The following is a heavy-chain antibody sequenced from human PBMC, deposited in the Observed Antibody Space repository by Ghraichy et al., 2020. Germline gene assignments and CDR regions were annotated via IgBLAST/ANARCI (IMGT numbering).Heavy chain of an antibody. V-gene: IGHV3-73*01. CDR1: GFTFSGSA. CDR3: TRRGTMVQGVIDWYFDL. CDR2: IRSKADSYAT. Sequence: GGSLRLSCAASGFTFSGSAMHWVRQASGKGLEWVGRIRSKADSYATAYAASVEGRFTISRDDSKNTAYLQMNSLKTEDTAVYYCTRRGTMVQGVIDWYFDLWGRGTLVTVSS. J-gene: IGHJ2*01. D-gene: IGHD3-10*01.